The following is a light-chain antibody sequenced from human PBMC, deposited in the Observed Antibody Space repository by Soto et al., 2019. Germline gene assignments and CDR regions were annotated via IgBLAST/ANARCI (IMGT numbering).Light chain of an antibody. J-gene: IGLJ3*02. V-gene: IGLV2-11*01. CDR1: SSDVGAYNY. CDR3: QSFDSSLSNSWL. CDR2: DVS. Sequence: QSALTQPRSVSGSPGQSVTISCTGTSSDVGAYNYVSWYQQHPGKAPKLMIYDVSKRPSGVPDRFSGSKSGNTASLTISGLQAEDEADYYCQSFDSSLSNSWLFGGGSKLTVL.